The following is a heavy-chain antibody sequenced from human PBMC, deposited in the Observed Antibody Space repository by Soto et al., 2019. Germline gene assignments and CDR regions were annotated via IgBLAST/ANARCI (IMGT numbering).Heavy chain of an antibody. CDR3: AKSLGWQQKLVYFDN. D-gene: IGHD6-13*01. CDR2: ISWNSGTI. CDR1: GFIFDDYA. V-gene: IGHV3-9*01. J-gene: IGHJ4*02. Sequence: HPGGSLRLSCAGSGFIFDDYAMHWVRLAPGKGLEWVSGISWNSGTIGYADSVKGRFTISRDNAENSLFLQMNSLRPEDTALYYCAKSLGWQQKLVYFDNWGQGTLVTVSS.